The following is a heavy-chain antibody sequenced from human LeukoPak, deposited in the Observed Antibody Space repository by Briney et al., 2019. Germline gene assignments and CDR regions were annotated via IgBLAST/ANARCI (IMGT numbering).Heavy chain of an antibody. CDR2: INHSGSI. CDR1: GGSFSGYY. Sequence: SETLSLTCAVFGGSFSGYYWSWIRQPPGKGLEWIGEINHSGSINCNSSLKSRVTISVDTSKNQFSLKLSSVTAADTAVYYCARWTTVTRAFDYWGQETLVSVSS. V-gene: IGHV4-34*01. D-gene: IGHD4-17*01. CDR3: ARWTTVTRAFDY. J-gene: IGHJ4*02.